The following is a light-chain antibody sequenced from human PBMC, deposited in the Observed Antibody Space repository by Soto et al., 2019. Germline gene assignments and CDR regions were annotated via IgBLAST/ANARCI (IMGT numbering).Light chain of an antibody. J-gene: IGKJ1*01. CDR3: QQSDISRT. CDR1: HNIETW. Sequence: IQMTQSPSTLSASVGDRVTITCRTSHNIETWMAWYQQKPGKAPSLLIFAASTLHSGVPSRFSASGSGTDFTLTISSLQPDDFATYYCQQSDISRTFGQGTKVDIK. V-gene: IGKV1-5*01. CDR2: AAS.